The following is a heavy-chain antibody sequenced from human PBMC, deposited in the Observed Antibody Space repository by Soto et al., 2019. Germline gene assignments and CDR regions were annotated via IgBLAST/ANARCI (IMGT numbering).Heavy chain of an antibody. D-gene: IGHD2-15*01. CDR2: IYWDDDK. J-gene: IGHJ5*02. CDR1: GFSLSTSGVG. V-gene: IGHV2-5*02. CDR3: AHALSTEDIVVVVAATSGKKKYNWFDP. Sequence: SGPTLVNPTQTLTLTCTFSGFSLSTSGVGVGWIRQPPGKALEWLALIYWDDDKRYSPSLKSRLTITKDTSKNQVVLTMTNMDPVDTATYYCAHALSTEDIVVVVAATSGKKKYNWFDPWGQGTLVTVSS.